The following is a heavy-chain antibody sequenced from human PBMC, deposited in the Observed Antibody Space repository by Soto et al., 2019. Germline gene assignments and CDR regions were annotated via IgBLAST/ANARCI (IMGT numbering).Heavy chain of an antibody. CDR1: GCSISSSSYY. V-gene: IGHV4-39*01. J-gene: IGHJ3*02. Sequence: PSETLSLTCTVSGCSISSSSYYWGWIRQPPGKGLEWIGSIYYSGSTYYNPSLKSRVTISVDTSKNQFSLKLSSVTAADTAVYCCARRRYDIVTGYMDAFDIWGQGTMVTVSS. D-gene: IGHD3-9*01. CDR3: ARRRYDIVTGYMDAFDI. CDR2: IYYSGST.